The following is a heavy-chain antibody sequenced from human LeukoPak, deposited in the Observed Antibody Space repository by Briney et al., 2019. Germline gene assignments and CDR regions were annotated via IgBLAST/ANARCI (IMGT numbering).Heavy chain of an antibody. CDR2: ISGSGGST. D-gene: IGHD2/OR15-2a*01. CDR3: AKDHSTPDYYYYYMDV. J-gene: IGHJ6*03. CDR1: GFTFSSYA. V-gene: IGHV3-23*01. Sequence: GGSLRLSCAASGFTFSSYAMSWVRQAPGKGLEWVSAISGSGGSTYYADSVKGRFTISRDNSKNTLYLQMNSLRAEDTAVYYCAKDHSTPDYYYYYMDVWGKGTTVTVSS.